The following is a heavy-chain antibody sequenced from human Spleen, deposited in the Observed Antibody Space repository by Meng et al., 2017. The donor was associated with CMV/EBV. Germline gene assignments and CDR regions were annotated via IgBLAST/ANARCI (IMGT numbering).Heavy chain of an antibody. Sequence: ASVKVSCKASGYTFTGYYMHWVRQAPGQGLGWMGWINPNSGGTNYAQKFQGRVTMTRDTSISTAYMELSRLRSDDTAVYYCARDLRPYEDGFNGMDVWGQGTTVTVSS. V-gene: IGHV1-2*02. D-gene: IGHD3-3*01. CDR1: GYTFTGYY. CDR2: INPNSGGT. CDR3: ARDLRPYEDGFNGMDV. J-gene: IGHJ6*02.